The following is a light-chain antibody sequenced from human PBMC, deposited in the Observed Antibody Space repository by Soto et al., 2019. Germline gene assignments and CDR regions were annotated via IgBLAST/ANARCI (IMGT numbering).Light chain of an antibody. CDR1: QSFRGL. Sequence: EVVLTQSPATLSLSPGERATLSCRASQSFRGLLAWYQQKPGQAPRLLIYDAYNRATGIPPRFSVSGSGTDFTLTICSLEPEDYEVYYCQQRHMWPITFGQGTRLAIK. CDR3: QQRHMWPIT. J-gene: IGKJ5*01. CDR2: DAY. V-gene: IGKV3-11*01.